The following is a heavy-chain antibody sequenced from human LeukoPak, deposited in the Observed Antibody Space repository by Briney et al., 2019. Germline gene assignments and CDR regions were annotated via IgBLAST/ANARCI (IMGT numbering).Heavy chain of an antibody. D-gene: IGHD6-13*01. CDR3: ASLVEAAANFDY. CDR1: GGTFSSYA. Sequence: SVKVSCKASGGTFSSYAISWVRQAPGQGLEWMGGIIPIFGTASYAQKIQGRVTITTDESTSTAYMELSSLRSEDTAVYYCASLVEAAANFDYWGQGTLVTVSS. V-gene: IGHV1-69*05. CDR2: IIPIFGTA. J-gene: IGHJ4*02.